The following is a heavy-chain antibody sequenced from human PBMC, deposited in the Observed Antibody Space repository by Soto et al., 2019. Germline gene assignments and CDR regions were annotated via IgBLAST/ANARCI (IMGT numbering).Heavy chain of an antibody. Sequence: EVQLVESGGGLVQPGGSLRLSCAASGFTFSSYSMNWVRQAPGKGLEWVSYISSSSSTIYYADSVKGRFTISRDNAKNSLYLQMNSLRDVDTAVYYCARSTAMAHFEFDYWGQGTLVTVSS. CDR1: GFTFSSYS. D-gene: IGHD5-18*01. CDR3: ARSTAMAHFEFDY. CDR2: ISSSSSTI. J-gene: IGHJ4*02. V-gene: IGHV3-48*02.